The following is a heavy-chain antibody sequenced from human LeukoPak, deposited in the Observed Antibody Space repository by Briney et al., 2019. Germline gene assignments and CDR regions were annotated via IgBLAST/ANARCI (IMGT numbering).Heavy chain of an antibody. J-gene: IGHJ4*02. CDR2: ISYDGSNK. CDR3: AKDMSGGDCPDY. Sequence: GGSLRLSCAASGFTFSSYAMHWVRQAPGKGLEWVAVISYDGSNKYYAKSVKGRFTISRDNSKNTLYLQMNSLRAEDTAVYYCAKDMSGGDCPDYWGQGTLVTVSS. CDR1: GFTFSSYA. V-gene: IGHV3-30*04. D-gene: IGHD2-21*02.